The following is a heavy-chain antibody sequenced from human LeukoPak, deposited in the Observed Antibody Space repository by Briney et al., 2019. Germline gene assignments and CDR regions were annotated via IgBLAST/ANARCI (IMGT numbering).Heavy chain of an antibody. CDR2: IYYSGST. CDR1: GVSVSSYY. Sequence: SETLSLTCTVSGVSVSSYYWSWIRQPPGKGPEWIGYIYYSGSTYYNPSLKGRVTISVDTSKNQFSLKLSSVTAADTAVYYCARALGYCSSTSCQPSPFDYWGQGTLVTVSS. D-gene: IGHD2-2*01. CDR3: ARALGYCSSTSCQPSPFDY. V-gene: IGHV4-59*02. J-gene: IGHJ4*02.